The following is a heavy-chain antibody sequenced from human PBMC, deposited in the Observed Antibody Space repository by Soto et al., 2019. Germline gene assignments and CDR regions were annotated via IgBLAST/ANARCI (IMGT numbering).Heavy chain of an antibody. CDR1: GYTFTSYG. CDR3: ASSLPVGYSLEGESD. J-gene: IGHJ4*02. D-gene: IGHD1-26*01. V-gene: IGHV1-18*01. Sequence: QVQLVQSGAEVKKPRASVKVSCKASGYTFTSYGISWVRQAPGQGLEWMGWISAYNGNTNYAQKLQGRVTMTPDTSTSRANVELKSMRSDDTDVYYCASSLPVGYSLEGESDWGQGALVTVSS. CDR2: ISAYNGNT.